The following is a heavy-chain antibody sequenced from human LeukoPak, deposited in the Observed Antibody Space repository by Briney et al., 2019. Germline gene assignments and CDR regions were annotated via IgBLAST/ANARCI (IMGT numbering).Heavy chain of an antibody. V-gene: IGHV3-15*01. J-gene: IGHJ4*02. D-gene: IGHD3-22*01. CDR1: GLSFSNAG. Sequence: KPGGSLRLSCAASGLSFSNAGMSWVRQAPGKGLEWVGRILSKSEGGTADYSSPVKRRFTIARDDSKNTLYLQMDSLKTEDTAIYYCTTESYDRWGQGTLVTVSS. CDR2: ILSKSEGGTA. CDR3: TTESYDR.